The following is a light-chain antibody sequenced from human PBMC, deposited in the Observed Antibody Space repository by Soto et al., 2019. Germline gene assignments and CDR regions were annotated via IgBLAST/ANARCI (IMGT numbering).Light chain of an antibody. V-gene: IGLV2-23*01. J-gene: IGLJ2*01. CDR1: NSDVGTYNL. CDR3: CSYAGDTNLL. CDR2: EGS. Sequence: QSALTQPASVSGSPGQSITISCTGTNSDVGTYNLVPWYQQHPGKAPKLLIYEGSKRPSGVSNRFSGSKSGNTASLTISGLQAEDEADYYCCSYAGDTNLLFGGGTKLTVL.